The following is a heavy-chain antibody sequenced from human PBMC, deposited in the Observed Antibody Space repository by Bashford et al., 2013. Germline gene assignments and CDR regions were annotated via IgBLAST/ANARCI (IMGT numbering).Heavy chain of an antibody. CDR3: ARGNWRGYSNDY. V-gene: IGHV4-30-4*01. CDR1: GGSISSGDYY. CDR2: IYYSGST. J-gene: IGHJ4*02. Sequence: SETLSLTCTVSGGSISSGDYYWSWIRQPPGKGLEWIGYIYYSGSTYYNPSLKSRVTISVDTSKNQFSLKLSSVTAADTAVYYCARGNWRGYSNDYWGQGTLVTVSS. D-gene: IGHD3-3*01.